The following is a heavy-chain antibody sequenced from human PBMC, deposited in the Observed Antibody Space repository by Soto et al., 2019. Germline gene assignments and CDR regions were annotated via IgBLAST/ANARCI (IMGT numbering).Heavy chain of an antibody. J-gene: IGHJ4*02. D-gene: IGHD1-1*01. CDR3: AKFGMATTKRSPPYYIDY. V-gene: IGHV3-23*01. CDR2: ISGSGGGT. CDR1: GFTFSSYA. Sequence: GGSLRLSCAASGFTFSSYAMSWVRQAPGKGLEWVSSISGSGGGTYYADSVKGRFTFSRDNSKSTLYLQMNSLRAEDTAVYYCAKFGMATTKRSPPYYIDYWGQGALVTVS.